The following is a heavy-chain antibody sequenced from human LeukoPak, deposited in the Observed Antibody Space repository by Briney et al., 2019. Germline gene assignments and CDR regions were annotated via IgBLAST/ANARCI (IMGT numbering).Heavy chain of an antibody. V-gene: IGHV4-59*01. D-gene: IGHD6-19*01. CDR3: ARDKSSSGWHHY. Sequence: SETLSLTCTVSGGSISGYYWSWIRQPPGKGLEWIGYIYYSGSTNYNPSLKSRVTISVDTSKNQYSLKLRSVTAADTAVYYCARDKSSSGWHHYWGQGTLVTVSS. J-gene: IGHJ4*02. CDR2: IYYSGST. CDR1: GGSISGYY.